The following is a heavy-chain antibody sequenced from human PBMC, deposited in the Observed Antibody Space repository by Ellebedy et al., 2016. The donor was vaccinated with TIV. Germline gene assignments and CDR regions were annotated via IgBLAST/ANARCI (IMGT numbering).Heavy chain of an antibody. J-gene: IGHJ6*02. CDR3: TREAANWNYPYYYYNGMDV. D-gene: IGHD1-7*01. CDR2: IGSKGYGGTT. V-gene: IGHV3-49*04. CDR1: GFTFGDFA. Sequence: GGSLRLSXTASGFTFGDFAISWVRQAPGKGLGWVGFIGSKGYGGTTQYAASVKGRFTISRDDSKSIAYLQMNSLKTEDTALYYCTREAANWNYPYYYYNGMDVWGQGTTVTVSS.